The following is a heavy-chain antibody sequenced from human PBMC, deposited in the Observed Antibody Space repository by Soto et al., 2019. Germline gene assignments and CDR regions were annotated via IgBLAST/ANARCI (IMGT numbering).Heavy chain of an antibody. CDR2: ISYDGSNK. J-gene: IGHJ4*02. Sequence: PGGSLRLSCAASGLTFSSYGMHWVRQAPGKGLEWVAVISYDGSNKYYADSVKGRFTISRDNSKNTLYLQMNSLRAEDTAVYYCAKDELRPRYYFDYWGQGTLVTVSS. CDR3: AKDELRPRYYFDY. V-gene: IGHV3-30*18. D-gene: IGHD1-26*01. CDR1: GLTFSSYG.